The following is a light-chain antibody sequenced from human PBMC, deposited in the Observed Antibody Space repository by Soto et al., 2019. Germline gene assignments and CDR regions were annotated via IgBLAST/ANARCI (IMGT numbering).Light chain of an antibody. CDR2: GPS. Sequence: EIVVTQSPGTLSVSPGERATLSCRASQSVRNNLAWYQQKLGQAPRLLIYGPSTRATGIPARFSGSGTGTEFTLTISSLQSEDSAVYYCQQYNNWPWTFGQGTKVEIK. CDR1: QSVRNN. CDR3: QQYNNWPWT. V-gene: IGKV3-15*01. J-gene: IGKJ1*01.